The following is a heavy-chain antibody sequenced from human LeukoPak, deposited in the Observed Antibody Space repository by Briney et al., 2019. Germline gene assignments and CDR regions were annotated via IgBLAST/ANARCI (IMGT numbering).Heavy chain of an antibody. J-gene: IGHJ5*02. D-gene: IGHD2-15*01. CDR3: ARVGVGSYNWFDP. CDR1: GFTFSSYS. CDR2: ISSISSTI. Sequence: PGGSLRLSCAASGFTFSSYSMNWVRQAPGKGLEWVSYISSISSTIYYADSVKGRFTISRDNAENTLYLQMNSLRAEDTAVYYCARVGVGSYNWFDPWGQGTMVTVSS. V-gene: IGHV3-48*04.